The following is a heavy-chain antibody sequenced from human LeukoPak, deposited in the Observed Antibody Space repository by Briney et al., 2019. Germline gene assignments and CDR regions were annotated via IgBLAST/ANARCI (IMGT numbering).Heavy chain of an antibody. CDR3: ARGFGFGEPKGKYYFDY. CDR1: GGSISSSSYF. CDR2: IYYSGST. D-gene: IGHD3-10*01. Sequence: SETLSLTCTVSGGSISSSSYFWGWIRQPPGKGLEWIGSIYYSGSTYYNPSLKSRLTMSVDTSKNQSSRMLSSVTAADTAVYYCARGFGFGEPKGKYYFDYWGQGTLVTVSS. V-gene: IGHV4-39*01. J-gene: IGHJ4*02.